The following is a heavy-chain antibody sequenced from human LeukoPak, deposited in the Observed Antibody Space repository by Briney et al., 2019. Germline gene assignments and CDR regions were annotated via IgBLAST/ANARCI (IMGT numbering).Heavy chain of an antibody. Sequence: GASVKVSCKASGYTFTSYGISWVRQAPGQGLEWMGWINPNSGGTNYAQKFQGRVTMTRDTSISTAYMELSRLRSDDTAVYYCARLTLDRFDPWGQGTLVTVSS. J-gene: IGHJ5*02. CDR2: INPNSGGT. CDR1: GYTFTSYG. CDR3: ARLTLDRFDP. V-gene: IGHV1-2*02. D-gene: IGHD1-1*01.